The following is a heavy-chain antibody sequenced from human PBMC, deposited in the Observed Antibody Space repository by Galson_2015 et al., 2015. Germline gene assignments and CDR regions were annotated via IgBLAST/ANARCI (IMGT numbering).Heavy chain of an antibody. D-gene: IGHD4-17*01. J-gene: IGHJ4*02. CDR1: GFTVATHY. V-gene: IGHV3-53*01. CDR3: ARAPLRDYGDYLDY. Sequence: SLRLSCAASGFTVATHYMSLVRQAPGKGLEWVSVIYSDGSSFYGDSVTGRFAISRDSSKNALYLQMNSLRAEDTAVYYCARAPLRDYGDYLDYWGQGALVTVSS. CDR2: IYSDGSS.